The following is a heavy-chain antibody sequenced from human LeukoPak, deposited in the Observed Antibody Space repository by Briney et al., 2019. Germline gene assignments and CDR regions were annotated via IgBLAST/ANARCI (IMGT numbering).Heavy chain of an antibody. J-gene: IGHJ4*02. CDR2: IYHSGST. CDR1: GGSISSSTW. V-gene: IGHV4-4*02. Sequence: PSGTLSLTCGVSGGSISSSTWWSWVRQPPGKGLEWIGEIYHSGSTNYNPSLKSRVTISVDKSKNQFSLKLSSVTAADTAVYYCASTISVFGDYNYWGQGTLVTVSS. D-gene: IGHD4-17*01. CDR3: ASTISVFGDYNY.